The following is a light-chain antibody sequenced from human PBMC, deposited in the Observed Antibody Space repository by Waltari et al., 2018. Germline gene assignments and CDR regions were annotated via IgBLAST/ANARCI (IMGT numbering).Light chain of an antibody. CDR2: DTS. Sequence: EIVMTQSPATLSVSPGERATLSCRASQSVGTNLAWFQQKPGQAPRLVIYDTSTRATGIPVRFSGLGSATEFTLTILSLQSEDFAVYYCQQYNEWPRTFGQGTKVEI. CDR1: QSVGTN. V-gene: IGKV3-15*01. CDR3: QQYNEWPRT. J-gene: IGKJ1*01.